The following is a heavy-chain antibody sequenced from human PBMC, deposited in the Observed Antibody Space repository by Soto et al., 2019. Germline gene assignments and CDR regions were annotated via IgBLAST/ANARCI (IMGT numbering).Heavy chain of an antibody. Sequence: PSETLSLTCAVSVDSISTGYYWAWIRQPPGKGLEWIGSIYHSGTTYYNPSLKSRVTISVDTSKNQFSLRLSSVTAADTAVYYCARHLSYYDSSGYSEKWGQGTLVTVSS. J-gene: IGHJ4*02. CDR3: ARHLSYYDSSGYSEK. D-gene: IGHD3-22*01. CDR2: IYHSGTT. V-gene: IGHV4-38-2*01. CDR1: VDSISTGYY.